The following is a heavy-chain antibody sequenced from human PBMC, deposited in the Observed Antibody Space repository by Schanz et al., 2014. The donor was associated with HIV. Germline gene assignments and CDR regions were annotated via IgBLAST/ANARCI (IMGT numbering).Heavy chain of an antibody. CDR3: AKRSGRSFGYFDS. D-gene: IGHD2-15*01. Sequence: QVQMVESGGGVVQPGRSLRLSCAGSGLTFSSYGMHWVRQAPGKGLEWVSAVTNSGSYVNYADSVKGRFTMSRDNSKNTLSLQMDSLRVDDTAIYYCAKRSGRSFGYFDSWGQGLLVTVSS. CDR2: VTNSGSYV. CDR1: GLTFSSYG. J-gene: IGHJ4*02. V-gene: IGHV3-30*18.